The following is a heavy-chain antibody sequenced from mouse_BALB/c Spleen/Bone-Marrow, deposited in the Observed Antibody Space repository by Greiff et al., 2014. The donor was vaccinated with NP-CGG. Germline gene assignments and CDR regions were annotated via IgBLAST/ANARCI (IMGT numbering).Heavy chain of an antibody. CDR3: ARGGDYDWFAY. Sequence: LVESGPELVKPGASVRISCKASGYTFTSCYIHWVKQRPGQGLEWIGWIYPGNVNTKYNEKFKGKATLTADKSSSTAYMQLSSLTSEDSAVYFCARGGDYDWFAYWGQGTLVTVSA. D-gene: IGHD2-4*01. CDR1: GYTFTSCY. J-gene: IGHJ3*01. V-gene: IGHV1S56*01. CDR2: IYPGNVNT.